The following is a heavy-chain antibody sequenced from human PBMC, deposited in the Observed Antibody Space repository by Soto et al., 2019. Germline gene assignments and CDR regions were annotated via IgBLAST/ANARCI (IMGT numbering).Heavy chain of an antibody. CDR3: VMVDNYVTPTPQDV. CDR1: GYIFVNYG. CDR2: ISPYTGNT. J-gene: IGHJ6*02. Sequence: QVQLVQSGDEVKKPGASVKVSCKASGYIFVNYGIAWVRQAPGQGLGCMGWISPYTGNTHSATKVQGRLTMTTDTSTSTAYMDLGSLTSDDTAVYYCVMVDNYVTPTPQDVWGQGTTVTVSS. V-gene: IGHV1-18*01. D-gene: IGHD3-16*01.